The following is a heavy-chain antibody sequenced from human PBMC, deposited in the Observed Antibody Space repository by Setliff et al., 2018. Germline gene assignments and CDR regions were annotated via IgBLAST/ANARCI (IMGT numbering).Heavy chain of an antibody. CDR1: GFTFSYYW. Sequence: PGGSLRLSCVASGFTFSYYWMSWVRQAPGKGLEWVASITHDGSKTYILDSVKGRFTISRDNTKNSLYLQMNSLRGEDTAVYHCTRDQDYYGMDVWGRGTTVTVSS. J-gene: IGHJ6*02. CDR3: TRDQDYYGMDV. CDR2: ITHDGSKT. V-gene: IGHV3-7*01.